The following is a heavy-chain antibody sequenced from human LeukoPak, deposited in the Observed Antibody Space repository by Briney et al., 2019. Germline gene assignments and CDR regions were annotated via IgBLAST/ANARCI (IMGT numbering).Heavy chain of an antibody. CDR1: GGSMSNYY. Sequence: SETLSLTCTVSGGSMSNYYWNWIRQPPGKGLEWIGYMFYTGSGKYNPSLKSRVTISVDTSKRQISLELTSVTTAYTAVYYCATNLPGYSYGYWVAWGQGTLVTVSS. CDR2: MFYTGSG. J-gene: IGHJ5*02. CDR3: ATNLPGYSYGYWVA. D-gene: IGHD5-18*01. V-gene: IGHV4-59*01.